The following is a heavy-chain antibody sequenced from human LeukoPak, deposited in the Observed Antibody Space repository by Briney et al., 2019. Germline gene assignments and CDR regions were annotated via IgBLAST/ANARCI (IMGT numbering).Heavy chain of an antibody. D-gene: IGHD3-3*01. CDR1: GCTFSSHA. V-gene: IGHV1-69*13. J-gene: IGHJ4*02. Sequence: SVTVSFKASGCTFSSHAISWVRQARGQGRDWVGGIIPIFGKANYVQKFHGSVTITADESTNPAYMELSSLRSEDTAVYYCAPSPDWSGSSDYWGQGTLVTVSS. CDR2: IIPIFGKA. CDR3: APSPDWSGSSDY.